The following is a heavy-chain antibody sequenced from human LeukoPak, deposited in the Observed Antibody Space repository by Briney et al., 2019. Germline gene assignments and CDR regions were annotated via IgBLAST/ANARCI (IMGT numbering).Heavy chain of an antibody. CDR3: ARECDCSGGSCYHNWFDP. CDR1: GGSISSGDYY. D-gene: IGHD2-15*01. CDR2: IYYSGST. J-gene: IGHJ5*02. V-gene: IGHV4-30-4*01. Sequence: PSQTLSLTCTVSGGSISSGDYYWSWIRQTPGKGLEWIGYIYYSGSTYYNPSLKSRVTISVDTSKNQFSLKLSSVTAADTAVYYCARECDCSGGSCYHNWFDPWGQGTLVTVSS.